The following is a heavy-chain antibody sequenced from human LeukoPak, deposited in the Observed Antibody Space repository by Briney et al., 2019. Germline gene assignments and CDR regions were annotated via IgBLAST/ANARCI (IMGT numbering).Heavy chain of an antibody. Sequence: GGSLRLSCAASGFTVSSSYMSWLRQAPGKGLEWVSVIYSGGSTYYADSVKGRLTISRDNSKNTLYLQMNSLKAEDTAVYYCARESTVTTPYFDYWGQGALVSVAS. CDR2: IYSGGST. CDR3: ARESTVTTPYFDY. D-gene: IGHD4-17*01. V-gene: IGHV3-53*01. J-gene: IGHJ4*02. CDR1: GFTVSSSY.